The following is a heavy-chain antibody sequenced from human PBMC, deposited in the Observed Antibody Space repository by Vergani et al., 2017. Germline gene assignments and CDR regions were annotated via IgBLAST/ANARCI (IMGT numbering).Heavy chain of an antibody. V-gene: IGHV4-4*07. CDR3: VRVLHTSYILGAFDI. CDR1: GGSISSYY. Sequence: QVQLQESGPGLVKPSQTLSLTCTVSGGSISSYYWSWIRQPAGKGLEWIGRIYTSGSTNYNPSLKSRVTMSVDTSKNQFSLKLSSVTAADTAVYYCVRVLHTSYILGAFDIWGQGIKVTVSS. J-gene: IGHJ3*02. D-gene: IGHD2-21*01. CDR2: IYTSGST.